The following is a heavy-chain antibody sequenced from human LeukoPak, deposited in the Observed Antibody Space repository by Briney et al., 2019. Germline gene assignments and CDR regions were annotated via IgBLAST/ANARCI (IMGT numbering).Heavy chain of an antibody. Sequence: PGRSLRLSCAASGFTFSSFGMHWARQAPGKGLEWVAVITYDGSKKYYADSVKGRFTISRDNSKNTLYLQMNSLRAEDTAIYYCTSFAPYEAFDIWGQGTMVTVSS. CDR1: GFTFSSFG. V-gene: IGHV3-30-3*01. CDR3: TSFAPYEAFDI. J-gene: IGHJ3*02. CDR2: ITYDGSKK.